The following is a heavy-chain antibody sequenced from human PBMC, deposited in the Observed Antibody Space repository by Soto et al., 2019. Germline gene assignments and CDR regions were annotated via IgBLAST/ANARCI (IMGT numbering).Heavy chain of an antibody. Sequence: SETLSLTCTVSGGSVSSGSYYWTWIRQSPGKGLEWMGYIISSGSTDYNPPLKSRVTISVDSSKNEFSLKLRSVTAADTAVYYCAMQRIAAAQYYFDYWGQGMLVTVSS. V-gene: IGHV4-61*01. CDR2: IISSGST. CDR1: GGSVSSGSYY. CDR3: AMQRIAAAQYYFDY. J-gene: IGHJ4*02. D-gene: IGHD6-13*01.